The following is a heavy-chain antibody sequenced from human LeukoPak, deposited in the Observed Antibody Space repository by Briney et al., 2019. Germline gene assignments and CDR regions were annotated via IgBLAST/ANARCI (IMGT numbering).Heavy chain of an antibody. J-gene: IGHJ4*02. CDR1: GFTFSSYW. Sequence: GGSLRLSCAASGFTFSSYWMSWVRQAPGKGLEWVANINQDGSEKYYVDSVKGRFTISRDNAKKSLYLQMNSLRAEDTAVYYCGRVGAYYGSGSYSDYRGQGTLVTVSS. CDR2: INQDGSEK. V-gene: IGHV3-7*01. D-gene: IGHD3-10*01. CDR3: GRVGAYYGSGSYSDY.